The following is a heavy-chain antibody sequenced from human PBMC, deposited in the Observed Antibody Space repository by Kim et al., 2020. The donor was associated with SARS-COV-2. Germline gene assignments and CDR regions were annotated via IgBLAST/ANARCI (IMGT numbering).Heavy chain of an antibody. CDR3: ARDDVQDTATPIDY. V-gene: IGHV3-21*01. Sequence: ADSVKGRFTISRDNAKNSLYLQMNSLRAEDTAVYYCARDDVQDTATPIDYWGQGTLVTVSS. D-gene: IGHD5-18*01. J-gene: IGHJ4*02.